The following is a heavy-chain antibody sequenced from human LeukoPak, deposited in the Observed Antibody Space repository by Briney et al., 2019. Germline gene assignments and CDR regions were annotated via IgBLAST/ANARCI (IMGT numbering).Heavy chain of an antibody. CDR3: AKLHFPTYYYDSSGHYNGKIFDY. CDR2: ISYDGSNK. CDR1: GFTFSSYG. D-gene: IGHD3-22*01. V-gene: IGHV3-30*18. Sequence: GGSLRLSCAASGFTFSSYGMHWVRQAPGKGLEWVAVISYDGSNKYYADSVKGRFTISRDNSKNTLYLQMNSLRAEDTAVYYCAKLHFPTYYYDSSGHYNGKIFDYWGQGTLVTVSS. J-gene: IGHJ4*02.